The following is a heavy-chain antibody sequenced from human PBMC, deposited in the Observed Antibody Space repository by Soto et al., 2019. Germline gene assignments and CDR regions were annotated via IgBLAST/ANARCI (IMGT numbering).Heavy chain of an antibody. Sequence: SLTLSCAAPGFTFSDYYMSWIRQAPGKGLEWVSYISSGGTTIYYADSVKGRFTISRDDAKNSLFLQMNSPRPEDTAVYFCATTGGGYYFQFDPWGQGTLVTVSS. CDR2: ISSGGTTI. V-gene: IGHV3-11*01. J-gene: IGHJ5*02. CDR1: GFTFSDYY. CDR3: ATTGGGYYFQFDP. D-gene: IGHD3-22*01.